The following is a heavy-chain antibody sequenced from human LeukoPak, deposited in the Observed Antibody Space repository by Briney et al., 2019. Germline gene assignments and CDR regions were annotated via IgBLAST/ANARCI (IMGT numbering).Heavy chain of an antibody. CDR3: AKDDASYYDSSGYMFSATTDYYFDY. Sequence: GSLRLSCAASGFTFSSFAMNWVRQAPGKGLEWVAAISGTGGSTYYADSVKGRFTISRDNSKNTLYLQMNSLRAEDTAVYYCAKDDASYYDSSGYMFSATTDYYFDYWGQGTLVTVSS. CDR1: GFTFSSFA. D-gene: IGHD3-22*01. V-gene: IGHV3-23*01. J-gene: IGHJ4*02. CDR2: ISGTGGST.